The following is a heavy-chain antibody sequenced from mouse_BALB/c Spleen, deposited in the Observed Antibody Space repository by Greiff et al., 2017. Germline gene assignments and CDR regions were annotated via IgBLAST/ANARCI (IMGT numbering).Heavy chain of an antibody. CDR2: ISRGSSTI. J-gene: IGHJ2*01. CDR1: GFTFSSFG. V-gene: IGHV5-17*02. Sequence: DVMLVESGGGLVQPGGSRKLSCAASGFTFSSFGMHWVRQAPEKGLEWVAYISRGSSTIYYADTLKGRFTISRDNPKNTLFLQMTSLRSEDTAMYYCARWAYGYDGYFDYWGQGTTLTVSS. CDR3: ARWAYGYDGYFDY. D-gene: IGHD2-2*01.